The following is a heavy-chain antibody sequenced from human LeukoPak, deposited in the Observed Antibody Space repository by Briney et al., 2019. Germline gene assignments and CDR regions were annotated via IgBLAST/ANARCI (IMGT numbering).Heavy chain of an antibody. Sequence: SQTLSLPCTVSGGSISSGGYYWSWIRQHPGKGLEWIGYIYYSGRPYYHPSLKSRVTISVDTSKNQFSLKLSSVTAADTAVYYCASYGYGYPDAFDIWGQGTMVTVSS. D-gene: IGHD5-18*01. CDR2: IYYSGRP. CDR3: ASYGYGYPDAFDI. CDR1: GGSISSGGYY. J-gene: IGHJ3*02. V-gene: IGHV4-31*03.